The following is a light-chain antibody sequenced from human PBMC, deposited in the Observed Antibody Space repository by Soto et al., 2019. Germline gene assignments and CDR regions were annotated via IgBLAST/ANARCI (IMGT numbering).Light chain of an antibody. CDR1: QSVSSRY. CDR3: PQYGSPYLRT. Sequence: EIVLTQSPGTLSLSPGERATLSCRASQSVSSRYLAWYQQKPGQAPRLLIYGASSRATGIPDRFSGSGSGTDFTLTISRLESEDFAMYYCPQYGSPYLRTFGQGTKLEIK. V-gene: IGKV3-20*01. J-gene: IGKJ2*01. CDR2: GAS.